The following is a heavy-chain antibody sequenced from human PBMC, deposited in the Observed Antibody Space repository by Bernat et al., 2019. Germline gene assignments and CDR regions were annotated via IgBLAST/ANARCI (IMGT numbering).Heavy chain of an antibody. Sequence: EVQLVESGGGLVKPGGSLRLSCAASGFTFSSYSMNWVRQAPGKGLEWVSSISSSSYIYYADSVKGRFTISRDNAKNSLYLQMNSLRAEDTAVYYCARKREGYSGYDFDYWGQGTLVTVSS. CDR2: ISSSSYI. CDR3: ARKREGYSGYDFDY. J-gene: IGHJ4*02. D-gene: IGHD5-12*01. CDR1: GFTFSSYS. V-gene: IGHV3-21*01.